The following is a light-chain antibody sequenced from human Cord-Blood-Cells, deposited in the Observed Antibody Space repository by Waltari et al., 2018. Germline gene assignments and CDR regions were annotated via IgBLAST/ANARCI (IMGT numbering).Light chain of an antibody. CDR3: QQYNNWPPLT. CDR1: QSVSSN. CDR2: GAS. Sequence: EIVMTQSPATLSVSPGARATLSCRASQSVSSNLALYQQKPGQAPRLLIYGASTRATGIPARFSRSGSGTEFTLTISSLQSEDFAVYYCQQYNNWPPLTFGGGTKVEIK. J-gene: IGKJ4*01. V-gene: IGKV3-15*01.